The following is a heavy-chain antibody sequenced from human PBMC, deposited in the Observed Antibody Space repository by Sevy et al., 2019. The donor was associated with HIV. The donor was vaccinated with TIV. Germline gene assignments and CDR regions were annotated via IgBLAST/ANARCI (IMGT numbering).Heavy chain of an antibody. CDR1: GFTFSGFG. V-gene: IGHV3-30*18. CDR2: ISYDGSNK. CDR3: AKDQGAHYYYGMDV. Sequence: GGSLRLSCVAFGFTFSGFGMHWVRQAPGKGLEWVALISYDGSNKYYADSVKGRFTISRDKSKNTLYLQMNSLRGEDTAVYYCAKDQGAHYYYGMDVWGQGTTVTVSS. J-gene: IGHJ6*02.